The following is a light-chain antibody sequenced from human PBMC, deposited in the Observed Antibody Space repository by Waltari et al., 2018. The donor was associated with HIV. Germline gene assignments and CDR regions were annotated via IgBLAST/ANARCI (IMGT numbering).Light chain of an antibody. CDR2: DNN. CDR3: QSFDSGLTAVV. J-gene: IGLJ2*01. Sequence: QSVLTQPPSVSGAPGQRVSISCTGSSSTLGAGFDAQWYQQLPGAAPRLLIYDNNNRPSGVPGRFSGSRSGTSASLAITGLQADDEADYYCQSFDSGLTAVVFGGGTKLTVL. V-gene: IGLV1-40*01. CDR1: SSTLGAGFD.